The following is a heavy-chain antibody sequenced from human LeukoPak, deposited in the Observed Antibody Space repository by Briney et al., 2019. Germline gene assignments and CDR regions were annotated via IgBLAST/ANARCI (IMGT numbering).Heavy chain of an antibody. CDR1: GGSFSGYY. D-gene: IGHD3-22*01. CDR2: INHSGST. J-gene: IGHJ5*02. Sequence: PSETLSLTCAVYGGSFSGYYWSWIRQPPGKGLEWIGEINHSGSTNYNPSLKSRVTISVDTSKNQFSLKLSSVTAADTAVYYCATYCYDSSGSFFDPWGQGTLVTVSS. V-gene: IGHV4-34*01. CDR3: ATYCYDSSGSFFDP.